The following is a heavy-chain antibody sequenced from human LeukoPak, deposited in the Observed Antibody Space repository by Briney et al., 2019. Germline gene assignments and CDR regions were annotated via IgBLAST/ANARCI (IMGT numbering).Heavy chain of an antibody. CDR1: GFTFSNYA. V-gene: IGHV3-30*04. CDR2: ISYDAGKK. D-gene: IGHD3-9*01. J-gene: IGHJ4*02. CDR3: ARERSKNFDVDY. Sequence: QSGGSLRLSCTASGFTFSNYAIHWVRQAPGRGLEWVADISYDAGKKYYADSVKGRSTISTDNSKNTVYLQMDSLRADDTAMYYCARERSKNFDVDYWGQGTLVTVSS.